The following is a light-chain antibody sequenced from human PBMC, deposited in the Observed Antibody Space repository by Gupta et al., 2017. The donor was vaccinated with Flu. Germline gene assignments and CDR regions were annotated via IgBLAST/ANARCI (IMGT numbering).Light chain of an antibody. CDR3: QACDSSTVI. V-gene: IGLV3-1*01. J-gene: IGLJ2*01. CDR2: QDS. CDR1: KLGDKY. Sequence: SYELPQPPSVSASPGQTATITCSGDKLGDKYVSWYQQKPGQSPVLIMYQDSKRPSGIPEQFSGSSTGNTATLTIRGTQARDEADYYCQACDSSTVIFGGGTKLTVL.